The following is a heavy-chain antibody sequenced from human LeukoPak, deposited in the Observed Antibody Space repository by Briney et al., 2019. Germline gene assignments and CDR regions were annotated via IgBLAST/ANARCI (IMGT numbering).Heavy chain of an antibody. CDR2: ISGSGGST. Sequence: PGGSLRLSCAASGFTFSSYAMSWVRQAPGKGLEWVSAISGSGGSTYYADSVKGRFTISRDNSKNTLYLQMNSLRAEDTAVYYCAKDRFAYYDSSGYYKSNHDAFDIWGQGTMVTVSS. V-gene: IGHV3-23*01. CDR3: AKDRFAYYDSSGYYKSNHDAFDI. CDR1: GFTFSSYA. D-gene: IGHD3-22*01. J-gene: IGHJ3*02.